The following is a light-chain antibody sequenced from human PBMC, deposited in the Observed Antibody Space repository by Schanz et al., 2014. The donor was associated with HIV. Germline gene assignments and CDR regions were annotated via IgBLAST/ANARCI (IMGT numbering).Light chain of an antibody. V-gene: IGLV2-14*03. Sequence: QSALTQPASVSGSPGQSISISCTGTSSDLGRLNCVSWYQQHPGKAPKLVISDFANRPSGISPRFSGSKSGNTASLTISGLQAEDEADYHCCSYAGSATVVFGGGTKLTVL. CDR3: CSYAGSATVV. J-gene: IGLJ2*01. CDR2: DFA. CDR1: SSDLGRLNC.